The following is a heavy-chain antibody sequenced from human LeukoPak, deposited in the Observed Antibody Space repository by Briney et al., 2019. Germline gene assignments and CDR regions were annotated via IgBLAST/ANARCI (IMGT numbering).Heavy chain of an antibody. CDR1: GGSISSYH. D-gene: IGHD5-18*01. J-gene: IGHJ4*02. CDR2: IYYSGST. V-gene: IGHV4-59*01. Sequence: SETLSLTCTVSGGSISSYHWSWIRQPPGKGLEWIGYIYYSGSTNYNPSLKSRVTISVDTSKNQFSLKLSSVTAADTAVYYCARASYSYGSPFDYWGQGTLVTVSS. CDR3: ARASYSYGSPFDY.